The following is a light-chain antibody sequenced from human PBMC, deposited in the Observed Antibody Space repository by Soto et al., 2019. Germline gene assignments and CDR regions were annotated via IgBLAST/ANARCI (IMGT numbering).Light chain of an antibody. Sequence: EIVLTPSPATLSLSPGERATLSGRASQSVSSYLAWYQQKPGQAPRLLIYDASNRATGIPARFSGSGSGTDFTLTISSLEPEDLAVYYCQQRSNWPGITFGQGTRLEIK. CDR2: DAS. J-gene: IGKJ5*01. V-gene: IGKV3-11*01. CDR1: QSVSSY. CDR3: QQRSNWPGIT.